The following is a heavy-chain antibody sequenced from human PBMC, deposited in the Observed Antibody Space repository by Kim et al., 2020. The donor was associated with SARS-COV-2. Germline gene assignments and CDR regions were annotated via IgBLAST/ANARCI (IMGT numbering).Heavy chain of an antibody. CDR3: ARQHQGRGADFDY. CDR1: GGTFSSYA. D-gene: IGHD3-10*01. Sequence: SVKVSCKASGGTFSSYAISWVRQAPGQGLEWMGGIIPIFGTANYAQKFQGRVTITADESTSTAYMELSSLRSEDTAVYYCARQHQGRGADFDYWGQGTLVTVSS. J-gene: IGHJ4*02. CDR2: IIPIFGTA. V-gene: IGHV1-69*13.